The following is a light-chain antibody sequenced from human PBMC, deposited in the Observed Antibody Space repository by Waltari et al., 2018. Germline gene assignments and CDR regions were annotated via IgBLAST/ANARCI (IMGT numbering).Light chain of an antibody. CDR2: DVS. CDR3: CSYAGSYTLV. Sequence: QSALTQPRSVSGSPGQSVTISCTGTSSDVAGYNYFSWYQQHPGKAPKLMIYDVSKRPSGVPDRFSGSKSGNTASLTISGLQAEDEADYYCCSYAGSYTLVFGGGTKLTVL. CDR1: SSDVAGYNY. J-gene: IGLJ2*01. V-gene: IGLV2-11*01.